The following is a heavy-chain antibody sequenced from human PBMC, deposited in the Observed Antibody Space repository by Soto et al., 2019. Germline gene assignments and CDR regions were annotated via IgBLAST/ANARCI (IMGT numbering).Heavy chain of an antibody. V-gene: IGHV4-39*01. CDR1: GGSISSSSYY. CDR3: ARAENYYDSSGYNWFDP. J-gene: IGHJ5*02. Sequence: SETLSLTCTVSGGSISSSSYYWGWIRQPPGKGLEWIGSIYYSGSTYYNPSLKSRVTISVDTSKNQFSLKLSSVTAADTAVYYCARAENYYDSSGYNWFDPWGQGTLVTVSS. CDR2: IYYSGST. D-gene: IGHD3-22*01.